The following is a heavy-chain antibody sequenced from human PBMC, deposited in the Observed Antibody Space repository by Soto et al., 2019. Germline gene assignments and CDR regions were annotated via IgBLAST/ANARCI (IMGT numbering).Heavy chain of an antibody. Sequence: LSLTCTVSGGSISSYYWSWIRQPPGKGLEWIGYIYYSGSTNYNPSLKSRVTISVDTSKNQFSLKLSSVTAADTAVYYCARDIAAAGIWGQGTLVTVSS. D-gene: IGHD6-13*01. CDR1: GGSISSYY. V-gene: IGHV4-59*01. CDR3: ARDIAAAGI. CDR2: IYYSGST. J-gene: IGHJ4*02.